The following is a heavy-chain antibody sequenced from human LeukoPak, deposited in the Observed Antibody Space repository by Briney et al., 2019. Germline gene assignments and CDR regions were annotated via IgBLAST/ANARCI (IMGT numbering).Heavy chain of an antibody. CDR1: GFTFSSYS. D-gene: IGHD3-10*01. V-gene: IGHV3-21*04. CDR2: ISSSSSYI. Sequence: GGSLRLSCAASGFTFSSYSMNWVRQAPGKGLEWVSSISSSSSYIYYADSVKGRFTISRDNSKNTLYLQMNSLRAEDTAVYYCAKDDSIWFGESLDYWGQGTLVTVSS. CDR3: AKDDSIWFGESLDY. J-gene: IGHJ4*02.